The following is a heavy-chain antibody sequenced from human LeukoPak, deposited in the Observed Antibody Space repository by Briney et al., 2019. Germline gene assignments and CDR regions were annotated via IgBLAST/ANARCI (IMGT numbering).Heavy chain of an antibody. J-gene: IGHJ6*03. CDR1: GGSISSGSYY. CDR3: ARRNGYGSGSYYTRYYYYYYMDV. V-gene: IGHV4-61*02. CDR2: IYTSGST. Sequence: SETLSLTCTVSGGSISSGSYYWSWIRQPAGKGLEWIGRIYTSGSTNYNPSLKSRVTISVDTSKNQFSLKLSSVTAADTAVYYCARRNGYGSGSYYTRYYYYYYMDVWGKGTTVTISS. D-gene: IGHD3-10*01.